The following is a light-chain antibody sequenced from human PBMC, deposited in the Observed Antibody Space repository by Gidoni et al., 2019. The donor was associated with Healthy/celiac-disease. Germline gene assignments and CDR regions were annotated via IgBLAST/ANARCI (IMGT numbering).Light chain of an antibody. CDR3: QKYNSYSYT. V-gene: IGKV1-5*03. CDR2: KAF. Sequence: DIQMTQSPSTLSASVGDRVTITCRASQSSRSWLAWYQQKPGKDPKLLIYKAFSLESGVPSRFRGRGYGTEFTLTINSLQPEDFATYYCQKYNSYSYTYGQGTKLEIK. J-gene: IGKJ2*01. CDR1: QSSRSW.